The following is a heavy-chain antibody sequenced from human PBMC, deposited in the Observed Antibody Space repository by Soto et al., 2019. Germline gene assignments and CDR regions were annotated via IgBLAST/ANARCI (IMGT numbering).Heavy chain of an antibody. CDR3: ATHEIGHCISTSCYKGGYYYGMDV. CDR1: GGTFSSYA. V-gene: IGHV1-69*12. D-gene: IGHD2-2*02. Sequence: QVQLVQSGAEVKKPGSSVKVSCKASGGTFSSYAISWVRQAPGQGLEWMGGIIPIFATADYAQKVQGRVTITADESTSTAYMKLSSLGSEDTAVYYCATHEIGHCISTSCYKGGYYYGMDVWGQGTTVTVSS. J-gene: IGHJ6*02. CDR2: IIPIFATA.